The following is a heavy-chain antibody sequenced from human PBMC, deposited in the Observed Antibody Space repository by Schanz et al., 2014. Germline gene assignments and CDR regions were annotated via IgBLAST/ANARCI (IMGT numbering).Heavy chain of an antibody. CDR2: ISAYSGNS. CDR1: GYTLTGFG. J-gene: IGHJ6*02. V-gene: IGHV1-18*01. Sequence: QVLLVQSGAEVKKPGASVKVSCKASGYTLTGFGVSWVRQAPGQGREWMGWISAYSGNSKYAQKLQGRVTMTTDTSTNTAYMELRSLTSDDTAVYYCARFNSGSHSPPYYYYGMDVWGQGTTVTVSS. D-gene: IGHD1-26*01. CDR3: ARFNSGSHSPPYYYYGMDV.